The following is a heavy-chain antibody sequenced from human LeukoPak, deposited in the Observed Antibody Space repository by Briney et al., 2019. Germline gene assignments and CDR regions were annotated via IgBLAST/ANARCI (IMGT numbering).Heavy chain of an antibody. Sequence: GGSLRLSCAASGFTFSSYGMHWVRQAPGKGLEWVSSISSSSSYIYYADSVKGRFTISRDNAKNSLYLQMNSLRAEDTAVYYCARDGFYGDFDYWGQGTLVTVSS. D-gene: IGHD3-16*01. J-gene: IGHJ4*02. CDR3: ARDGFYGDFDY. CDR1: GFTFSSYG. CDR2: ISSSSSYI. V-gene: IGHV3-21*01.